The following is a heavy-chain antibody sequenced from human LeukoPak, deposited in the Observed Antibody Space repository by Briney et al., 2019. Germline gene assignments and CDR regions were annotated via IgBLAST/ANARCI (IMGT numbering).Heavy chain of an antibody. D-gene: IGHD4-17*01. V-gene: IGHV3-7*01. CDR1: GFTFTTYW. Sequence: GGSLRLPCAASGFTFTTYWMSWVRQAPGKGLEWVANIKQDGSEKYYVDSVKGRFTISRDNAKNSLYLQMNSLRAEDTAVYYCARVPGGDYIDYWGQGTLVTVSS. CDR3: ARVPGGDYIDY. CDR2: IKQDGSEK. J-gene: IGHJ4*02.